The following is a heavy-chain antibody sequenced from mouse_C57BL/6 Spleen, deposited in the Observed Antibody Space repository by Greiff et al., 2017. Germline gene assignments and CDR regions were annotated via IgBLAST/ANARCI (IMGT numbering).Heavy chain of an antibody. CDR1: GYTFTSYW. CDR2: IHPNSGST. Sequence: QVQLQQPGAELVKPGASVKLSCKASGYTFTSYWMHWVKQRPGQGLEWIGMIHPNSGSTNYNEKFKSKATLTVDKSSSTAYMQLSSLTSEDSAVYYCAKIYDGYSYYFDYWGQGTTLTVSS. CDR3: AKIYDGYSYYFDY. D-gene: IGHD2-3*01. J-gene: IGHJ2*01. V-gene: IGHV1-64*01.